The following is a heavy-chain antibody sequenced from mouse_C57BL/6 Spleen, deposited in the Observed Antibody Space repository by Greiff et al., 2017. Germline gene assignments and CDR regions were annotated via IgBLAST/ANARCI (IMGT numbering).Heavy chain of an antibody. CDR1: GFTFSDYG. Sequence: EVKLMESGGGLVKPGGSLKLSCAASGFTFSDYGMHWVRQAPEKGLEWVAYISSGSSTIYYADTVKGRFTISRDNAKNTLFLQMTSLRSEDTAMYYCARHYYGNSWFAYWGQGTLVTVSA. CDR3: ARHYYGNSWFAY. D-gene: IGHD2-1*01. CDR2: ISSGSSTI. J-gene: IGHJ3*01. V-gene: IGHV5-17*01.